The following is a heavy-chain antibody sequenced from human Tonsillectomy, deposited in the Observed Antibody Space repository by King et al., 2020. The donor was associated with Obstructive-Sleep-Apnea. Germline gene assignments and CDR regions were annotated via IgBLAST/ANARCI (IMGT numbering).Heavy chain of an antibody. V-gene: IGHV4-31*03. Sequence: QLQESGPGLVKPSQTLSLTCTVSGGSISSGGYYWSWIRQNPGKGLEWIGYIYYSGSTYYNPSLKSRVTISVDTSKNQFSLKLSSVTAADTAVYYCARDYDSSGYYLGYYYGMDVWGQGTTVTVSS. J-gene: IGHJ6*02. D-gene: IGHD3-22*01. CDR3: ARDYDSSGYYLGYYYGMDV. CDR2: IYYSGST. CDR1: GGSISSGGYY.